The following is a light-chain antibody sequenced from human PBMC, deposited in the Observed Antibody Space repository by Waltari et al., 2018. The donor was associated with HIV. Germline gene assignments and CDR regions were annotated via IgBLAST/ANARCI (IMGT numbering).Light chain of an antibody. CDR2: DVA. CDR1: QHIATN. Sequence: IQMTQSPSSLSASVGDRVTITCQASQHIATNLNWFQQKPGKAPKLLIYDVAKLETGVPSRFTGGGSGATVTFTITSLRPEDIATYYCLQYDDRPLTFGGGTKVELK. V-gene: IGKV1-33*01. J-gene: IGKJ4*01. CDR3: LQYDDRPLT.